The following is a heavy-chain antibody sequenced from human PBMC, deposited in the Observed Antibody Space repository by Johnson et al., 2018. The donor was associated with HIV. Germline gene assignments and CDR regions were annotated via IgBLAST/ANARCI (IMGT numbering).Heavy chain of an antibody. CDR1: GFTFDDYG. CDR2: INWNGTNT. D-gene: IGHD3-16*01. J-gene: IGHJ3*02. V-gene: IGHV3-20*04. CDR3: AKGSGGEADAFDI. Sequence: VQVVESGGGVVRPGGSLRLSCADSGFTFDDYGMSWVRQAPGKGLEWVSGINWNGTNTGYADSVKGRFTISRDNAKNSLYLQMNSLRAEDTAFYYCAKGSGGEADAFDIWGQGTMVTVSS.